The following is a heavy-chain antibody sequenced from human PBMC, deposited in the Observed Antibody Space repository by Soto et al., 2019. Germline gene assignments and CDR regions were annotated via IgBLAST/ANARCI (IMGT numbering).Heavy chain of an antibody. D-gene: IGHD6-13*01. V-gene: IGHV2-5*01. CDR2: IYWNDDK. CDR1: GFSLSTSGVG. Sequence: SGPTLVNPTQTLTLTCTFSGFSLSTSGVGVGWIRQPPGKALEWLALIYWNDDKRYSPSLKSRLTITKDTSKNQVVLTMTNMDPVDTATYYCAHRFEQQLGQTADPFDYWGQGTVVTGSS. CDR3: AHRFEQQLGQTADPFDY. J-gene: IGHJ4*02.